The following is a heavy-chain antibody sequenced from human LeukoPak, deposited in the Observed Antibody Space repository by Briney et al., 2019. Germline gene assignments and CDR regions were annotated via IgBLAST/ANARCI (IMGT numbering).Heavy chain of an antibody. V-gene: IGHV3-21*01. CDR3: AGKIVGATPHYGMDV. D-gene: IGHD1-26*01. CDR1: GVTFSNSD. J-gene: IGHJ6*02. CDR2: IDTDGTYI. Sequence: GGSLRLSCAASGVTFSNSDMNWVRQAPGKGLEWISSIDTDGTYIHYADPVKGRFTISRDNARNSLFLQLNSLRAEDTAVYYCAGKIVGATPHYGMDVWGQGTTVTVSS.